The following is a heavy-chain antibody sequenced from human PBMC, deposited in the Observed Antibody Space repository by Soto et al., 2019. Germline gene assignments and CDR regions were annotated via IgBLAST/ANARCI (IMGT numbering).Heavy chain of an antibody. V-gene: IGHV3-30*18. CDR3: AKDRSGELNYYYYYGMDV. D-gene: IGHD3-3*01. CDR2: ISYDGSNK. J-gene: IGHJ6*02. CDR1: GFTFSSYG. Sequence: GGSLRLSCAASGFTFSSYGMHWVRQAPGKGLEWVAVISYDGSNKYYADSVKGRFTISRDNSKNTLYLQMNSLRAEDTAVYYCAKDRSGELNYYYYYGMDVWGQGTTVTVSS.